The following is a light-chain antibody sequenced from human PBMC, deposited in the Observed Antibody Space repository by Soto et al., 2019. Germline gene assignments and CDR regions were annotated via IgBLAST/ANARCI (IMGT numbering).Light chain of an antibody. J-gene: IGKJ1*01. CDR3: QQYFSSPVS. CDR2: WAS. Sequence: DIVMTQSPDSLAVSLGERATINCRSSQTLLYNSNNKNYLAWYRQKPGQPPRLLLYWASTRESGVPDRFSGSGSGTDFTLTINSLQAEDVAVYYCQQYFSSPVSFGQGTKVEI. V-gene: IGKV4-1*01. CDR1: QTLLYNSNNKNY.